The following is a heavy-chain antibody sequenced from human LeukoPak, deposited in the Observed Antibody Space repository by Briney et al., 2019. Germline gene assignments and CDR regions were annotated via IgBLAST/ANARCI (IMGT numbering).Heavy chain of an antibody. V-gene: IGHV3-33*08. J-gene: IGHJ4*02. CDR2: IWNDGSNK. CDR1: GFTFSSYS. Sequence: GGSLRLSCAASGFTFSSYSMNWVRQAPGKGLEWVAVIWNDGSNKYYADSVKGRFTISRDNSKNTLYLQMNSLRAEDTALYHCARHYYDSSGYYDYWGQGTLVTVSS. CDR3: ARHYYDSSGYYDY. D-gene: IGHD3-22*01.